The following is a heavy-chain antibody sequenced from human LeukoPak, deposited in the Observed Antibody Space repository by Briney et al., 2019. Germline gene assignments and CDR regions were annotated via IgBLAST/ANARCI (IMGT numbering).Heavy chain of an antibody. CDR3: ARGSDSSGYYSDY. V-gene: IGHV4-34*01. Sequence: PSETLSLTCAVYGGSFSGYYWSWIRQPPGKGLEWIGEINHSGSTNYNPSLKSRATISVDTSKNQFSLKLSSVTAADTAVYYCARGSDSSGYYSDYWGQGTLVTVSS. D-gene: IGHD3-22*01. CDR1: GGSFSGYY. CDR2: INHSGST. J-gene: IGHJ4*02.